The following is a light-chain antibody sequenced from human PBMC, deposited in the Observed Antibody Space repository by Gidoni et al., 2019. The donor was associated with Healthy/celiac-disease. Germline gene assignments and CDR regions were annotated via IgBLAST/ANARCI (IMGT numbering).Light chain of an antibody. Sequence: QSVLTQPPSVSGAPGQRVTISCTGSSSNIGAGYEVHWYQQLPGTAPKLLIYGNSNRPSGVPDRFSGSKSGTSASLAITRLQAEDEADYYCQSYDSSLSGPVVFGGGTKLTVL. CDR1: SSNIGAGYE. V-gene: IGLV1-40*01. J-gene: IGLJ2*01. CDR2: GNS. CDR3: QSYDSSLSGPVV.